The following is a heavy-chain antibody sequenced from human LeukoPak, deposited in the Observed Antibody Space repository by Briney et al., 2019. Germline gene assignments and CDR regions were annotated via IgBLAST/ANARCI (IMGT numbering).Heavy chain of an antibody. J-gene: IGHJ4*02. V-gene: IGHV3-73*01. CDR3: TRHLDYYDSSGYYYRDY. D-gene: IGHD3-22*01. Sequence: GGSLRLSCAASGFTFSGSAMHWVRQASGKGLEWVGRIRSKANSYATAYAASVKGRFTISRDVSKNTAYLQMNSLKTEDTAVYYCTRHLDYYDSSGYYYRDYWGQGTLVTVSS. CDR1: GFTFSGSA. CDR2: IRSKANSYAT.